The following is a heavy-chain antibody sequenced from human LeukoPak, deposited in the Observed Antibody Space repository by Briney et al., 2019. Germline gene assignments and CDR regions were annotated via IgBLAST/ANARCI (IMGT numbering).Heavy chain of an antibody. CDR2: IHTRGTT. V-gene: IGHV3-53*01. Sequence: GGSLRLPCADSGLTVSNNYMTWVRQPPGKGLEWVSVIHTRGTTYYADSVKGRFTISRDTSKNTLFLQMNSLRAEDTAVYYCAAVGSSIYWGQGTLVTVSS. J-gene: IGHJ4*02. D-gene: IGHD2-2*01. CDR3: AAVGSSIY. CDR1: GLTVSNNY.